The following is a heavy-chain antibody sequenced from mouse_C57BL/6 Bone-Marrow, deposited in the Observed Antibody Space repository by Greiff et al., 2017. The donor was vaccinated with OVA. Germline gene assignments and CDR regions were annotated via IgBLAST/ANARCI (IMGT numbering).Heavy chain of an antibody. J-gene: IGHJ2*01. D-gene: IGHD5-1*01. CDR2: INPSSGYT. V-gene: IGHV1-4*01. Sequence: VKLMESGAELARPGASVKMSCKASGYTFTSYTMHWVKQRPGQGLEWIGYINPSSGYTKYNQKFTDKATLTAHKSSSTAYLQLSSLTSEDSAVYYCAREYCYYFDYWGQGTTLTVSS. CDR1: GYTFTSYT. CDR3: AREYCYYFDY.